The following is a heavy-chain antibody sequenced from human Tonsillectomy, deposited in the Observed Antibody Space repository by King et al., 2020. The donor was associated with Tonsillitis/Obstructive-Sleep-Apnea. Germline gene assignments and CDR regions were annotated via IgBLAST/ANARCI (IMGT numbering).Heavy chain of an antibody. CDR1: GGSISSSSYY. J-gene: IGHJ3*02. CDR2: IYYSGST. CDR3: ARFGDVYYYSSGYYHHHSFYI. Sequence: QLQESGPGLVKPSETLSLTCTVSGGSISSSSYYWGWIRQPPGKGLEWIGSIYYSGSTYYNPSLKSRVTISVDTSKNQFSLKLSSVTASDTALYYCARFGDVYYYSSGYYHHHSFYISDQGTIVTVSS. D-gene: IGHD3-22*01. V-gene: IGHV4-39*01.